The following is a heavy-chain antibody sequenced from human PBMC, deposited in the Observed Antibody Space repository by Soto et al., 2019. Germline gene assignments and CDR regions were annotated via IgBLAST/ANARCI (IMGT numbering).Heavy chain of an antibody. D-gene: IGHD6-19*01. J-gene: IGHJ5*02. CDR3: ARGIAVAGTRWFDP. CDR2: IYYSGST. CDR1: GGSISSYY. Sequence: SETLSLTCTVSGGSISSYYWSWIRQPPGKGLEWIGYIYYSGSTNYNPSLKSQVTISVDTSKNQFSLKLSSVTAADTAVYYCARGIAVAGTRWFDPWGQGTLVTVSS. V-gene: IGHV4-59*01.